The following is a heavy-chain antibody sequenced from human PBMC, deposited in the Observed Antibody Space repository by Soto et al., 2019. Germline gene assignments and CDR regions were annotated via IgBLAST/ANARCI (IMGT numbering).Heavy chain of an antibody. J-gene: IGHJ5*02. CDR2: IYHSGIT. CDR1: GGSISSSYW. D-gene: IGHD2-21*01. Sequence: QVQLRESGPRLVKPSGTLSLTCAVSGGSISSSYWWTWVRQAPGKGLQWIGEIYHSGITNYNPSLRTRVSMSLDKSNNESSLSLPSVTAADTAVYYCATLPPRIVVVFTEMPTWGQGIVVTVSS. V-gene: IGHV4-4*02. CDR3: ATLPPRIVVVFTEMPT.